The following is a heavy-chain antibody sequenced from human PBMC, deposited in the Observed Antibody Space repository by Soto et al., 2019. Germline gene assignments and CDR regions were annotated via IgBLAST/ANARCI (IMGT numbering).Heavy chain of an antibody. D-gene: IGHD5-12*01. CDR3: ARDTSDIVATIYEASTLDY. J-gene: IGHJ4*02. CDR1: GFTFSSYS. Sequence: EVQLVESGGGLVQPGGSLRLSCAASGFTFSSYSMNWVRQAPGKGLEWVSYISSSSSTIYYADSVKGRFTISRDNAKNSLYLQMNSLRAEDTAVYYCARDTSDIVATIYEASTLDYWGQGTLVTVSS. CDR2: ISSSSSTI. V-gene: IGHV3-48*01.